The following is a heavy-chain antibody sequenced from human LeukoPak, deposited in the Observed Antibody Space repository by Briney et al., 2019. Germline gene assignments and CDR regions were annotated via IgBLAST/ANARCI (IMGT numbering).Heavy chain of an antibody. Sequence: GGSLRLSCAASGFTFSSYAMSWVRQAPGKGLEWVSAISGSGGSTYYADSVKGRFTISRDNSKDTLYLQMNSLRAEDTAVYYCAKSHTAMVAPFDYWGQGTLVTVSS. CDR1: GFTFSSYA. J-gene: IGHJ4*02. D-gene: IGHD5-18*01. V-gene: IGHV3-23*01. CDR2: ISGSGGST. CDR3: AKSHTAMVAPFDY.